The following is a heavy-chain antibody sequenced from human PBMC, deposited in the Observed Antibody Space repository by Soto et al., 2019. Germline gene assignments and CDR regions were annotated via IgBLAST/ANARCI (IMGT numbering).Heavy chain of an antibody. CDR2: NYYSGIS. Sequence: QVQLQESGPGLVKPSQTLSLTCTVSGGSISSGGYYWTWIRQHPGKGLEWIGYNYYSGISYYNPSLKSRVTDSLDTSKNQSSLKRSSVTAADTAVYYCARGSSIAGLYYGMDVWGQGTTVTVSS. CDR3: ARGSSIAGLYYGMDV. V-gene: IGHV4-31*03. J-gene: IGHJ6*02. CDR1: GGSISSGGYY. D-gene: IGHD6-6*01.